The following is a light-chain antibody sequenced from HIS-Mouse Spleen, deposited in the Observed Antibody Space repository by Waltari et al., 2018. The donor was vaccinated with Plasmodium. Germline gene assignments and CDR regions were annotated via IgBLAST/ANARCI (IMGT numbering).Light chain of an antibody. CDR2: GAS. CDR3: QQYNNWSFT. V-gene: IGKV3-15*01. Sequence: EIVLTQSPATLSVSPGARATLSCRASQSVSSNLAWYQQKPGQAPRLLIYGASTRATGIPARFSGSGSGTEFTHTNSSLQSEDFAVYYCQQYNNWSFTFGPGTKVDIK. CDR1: QSVSSN. J-gene: IGKJ3*01.